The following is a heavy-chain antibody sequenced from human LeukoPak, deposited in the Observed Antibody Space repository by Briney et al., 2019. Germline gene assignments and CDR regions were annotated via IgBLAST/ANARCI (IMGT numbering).Heavy chain of an antibody. D-gene: IGHD2-15*01. Sequence: GGSLRLSCEVSGFTVTSKYLSWVRQTPGKGLEWVSLIFSGGYTHYAESVKGRFTISRDNSKNTLYLQMNSLRVEDTAVYYCARDSGTCTGCAFDMWGQGTMVTVSS. CDR3: ARDSGTCTGCAFDM. CDR2: IFSGGYT. V-gene: IGHV3-66*01. J-gene: IGHJ3*02. CDR1: GFTVTSKY.